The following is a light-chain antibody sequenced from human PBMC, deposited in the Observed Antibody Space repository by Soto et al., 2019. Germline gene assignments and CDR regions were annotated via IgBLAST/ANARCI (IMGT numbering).Light chain of an antibody. CDR1: QDIVNS. J-gene: IGKJ3*01. V-gene: IGKV1-33*01. CDR3: QHYDSLPPS. CDR2: AAS. Sequence: DIQMTQSPSSLSAFVGDRVTITCQASQDIVNSLNWYQQKPGKAPKLLIYAASSLETVVPSKFSGSGSGTDFTFTISSLQPEYVATYYCQHYDSLPPSFGPGTKVDIK.